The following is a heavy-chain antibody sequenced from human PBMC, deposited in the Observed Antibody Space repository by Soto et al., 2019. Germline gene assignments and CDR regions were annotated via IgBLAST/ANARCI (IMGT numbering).Heavy chain of an antibody. D-gene: IGHD3-3*01. CDR2: IIPIFGTA. CDR1: GGTFSSYA. Sequence: SVKVSCKASGGTFSSYAISWVRQAPGQGLEWMGGIIPIFGTANYAQKFQGRVTITADESTSTAYMELSSLRSEDTAVYYCAISFWSGTYYFDYWGQGTLVTVSS. CDR3: AISFWSGTYYFDY. V-gene: IGHV1-69*13. J-gene: IGHJ4*02.